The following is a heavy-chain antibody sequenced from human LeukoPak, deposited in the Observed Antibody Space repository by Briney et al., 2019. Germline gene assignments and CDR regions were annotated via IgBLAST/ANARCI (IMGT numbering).Heavy chain of an antibody. J-gene: IGHJ6*03. V-gene: IGHV4-59*01. CDR1: GGSISSYY. CDR3: ARTTEGGYTYGYFYYYYMDV. CDR2: IYYSGST. D-gene: IGHD5-18*01. Sequence: SETLSLTCTVSGGSISSYYWNWIRQPPGKGLEWIGYIYYSGSTNYNPSLKSRVTISVDTSKNQFSLKLSSVTAADTAVYYCARTTEGGYTYGYFYYYYMDVWGKGTTVTISS.